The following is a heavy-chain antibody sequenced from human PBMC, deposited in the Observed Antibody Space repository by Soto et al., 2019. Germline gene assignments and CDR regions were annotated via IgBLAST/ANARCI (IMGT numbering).Heavy chain of an antibody. V-gene: IGHV4-34*01. CDR3: ARGVDSWSGYLF. CDR1: GGSFDGYY. J-gene: IGHJ4*02. CDR2: IHHSGST. Sequence: QVHLQQWGAGLLKPSETLSLTCALYGGSFDGYYWSWIRQSPGQGLEWIGEIHHSGSTKYNPSLKSRVSLSVDTSTKQFSLKMTSMTAADRGVYYCARGVDSWSGYLFWGQGTPVTVSS. D-gene: IGHD3-3*01.